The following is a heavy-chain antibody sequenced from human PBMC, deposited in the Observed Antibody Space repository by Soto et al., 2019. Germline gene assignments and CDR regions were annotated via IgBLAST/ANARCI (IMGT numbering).Heavy chain of an antibody. CDR2: ISYDGSNK. J-gene: IGHJ4*02. V-gene: IGHV3-30*03. CDR1: GFTFSSYG. D-gene: IGHD4-17*01. CDR3: ARGRKQWEDYGDYVVDY. Sequence: QVQLVESGGGVVQPGRSLRLSCAASGFTFSSYGMHWVRQAPGKGLEWVAVISYDGSNKYYADSVKGRFTISRDNSKNTLYLQMNSLRAEDTAVYYCARGRKQWEDYGDYVVDYWGQGTLVTVSS.